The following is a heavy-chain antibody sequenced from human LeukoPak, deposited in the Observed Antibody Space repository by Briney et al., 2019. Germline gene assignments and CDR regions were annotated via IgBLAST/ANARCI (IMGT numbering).Heavy chain of an antibody. V-gene: IGHV4-4*07. J-gene: IGHJ5*02. CDR2: IYTSGST. CDR1: GGSFSTYY. CDR3: ARAYSSSWYFNWFDP. Sequence: TSETLSLTCTGSGGSFSTYYWSWIRQPAGKGLGWIGRIYTSGSTNYIPSLKSRVTISVDTSKNQFSLKLSSVTAADTAVYYCARAYSSSWYFNWFDPWGQGTLVTVSS. D-gene: IGHD6-13*01.